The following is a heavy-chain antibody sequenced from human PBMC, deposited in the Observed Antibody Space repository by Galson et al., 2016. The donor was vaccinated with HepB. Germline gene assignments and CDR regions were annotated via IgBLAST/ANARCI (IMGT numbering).Heavy chain of an antibody. CDR1: GFIFSSYE. CDR3: ATRDDLYRGF. D-gene: IGHD5-24*01. Sequence: SLRLSCADSGFIFSSYEINWVRQAPGKGLEWVSYISGGNIKYYADSVKGRFTISRDSAKNSVYLQMNSLRAEDTGVYYCATRDDLYRGFWGQGTLVTVSS. V-gene: IGHV3-48*03. CDR2: ISGGNIK. J-gene: IGHJ4*02.